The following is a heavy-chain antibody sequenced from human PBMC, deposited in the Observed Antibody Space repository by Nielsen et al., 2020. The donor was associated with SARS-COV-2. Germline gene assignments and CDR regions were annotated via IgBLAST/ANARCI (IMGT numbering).Heavy chain of an antibody. V-gene: IGHV3-30*04. CDR3: ARGVAGLYFDY. CDR1: GFTFSSYA. Sequence: GGSLRLSCAASGFTFSSYAMHWVRQAPGKGLEWVAVISYDGSNKYYADSVKGRFTISRDNSKNTLYLQMNSLRAEDTAVYYCARGVAGLYFDYWGQGTLVTVSS. D-gene: IGHD6-19*01. CDR2: ISYDGSNK. J-gene: IGHJ4*02.